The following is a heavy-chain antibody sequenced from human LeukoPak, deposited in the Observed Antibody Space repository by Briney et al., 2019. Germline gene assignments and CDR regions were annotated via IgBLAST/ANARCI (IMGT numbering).Heavy chain of an antibody. CDR2: ISSSGSTI. Sequence: PGGSLRLSCAASGFTASTYYMNWIRQAPGKGLEWVSYISSSGSTIYYADSVKGRFTISRDNAKNSLYLQMNSLRAEDTAVYYCAREGIAAAGPVDYWGQGTLVTVSS. D-gene: IGHD6-13*01. J-gene: IGHJ4*02. CDR3: AREGIAAAGPVDY. CDR1: GFTASTYY. V-gene: IGHV3-11*01.